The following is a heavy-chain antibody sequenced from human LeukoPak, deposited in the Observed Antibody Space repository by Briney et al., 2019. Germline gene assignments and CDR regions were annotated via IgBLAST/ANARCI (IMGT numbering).Heavy chain of an antibody. J-gene: IGHJ4*02. Sequence: GGSLRLSCAASGFTFTTFWMTWVRQAPGKGLEWVANIRPYGKDKYYVDSVKGRFTISRDNAKHSLFLQMNSLRAEDTAMYFCTRVGVGGYWGQGTLVTVSS. V-gene: IGHV3-7*01. CDR3: TRVGVGGY. CDR1: GFTFTTFW. D-gene: IGHD3-16*01. CDR2: IRPYGKDK.